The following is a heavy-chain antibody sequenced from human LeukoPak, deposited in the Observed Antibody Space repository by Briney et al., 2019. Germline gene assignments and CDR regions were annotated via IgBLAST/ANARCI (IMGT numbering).Heavy chain of an antibody. Sequence: GGSLRLSCAASGFTFSSYAMHWFRQAPGKGLEWVAVISYDGSNKYYADSVKGRFTISRDNSKNTLYLQMNSLRAEDTAVYYCARGYYDILTGYSFWGQGTLVTVSS. CDR2: ISYDGSNK. J-gene: IGHJ4*02. V-gene: IGHV3-30*04. CDR1: GFTFSSYA. D-gene: IGHD3-9*01. CDR3: ARGYYDILTGYSF.